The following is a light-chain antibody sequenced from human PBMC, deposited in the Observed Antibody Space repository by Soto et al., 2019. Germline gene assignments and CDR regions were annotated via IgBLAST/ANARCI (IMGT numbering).Light chain of an antibody. J-gene: IGKJ2*01. CDR1: QSVSSN. V-gene: IGKV3-15*01. Sequence: EIVMTQSPATLSVSPGERATLSCRASQSVSSNLAWYQQIPGQAPRLLIYGASTRATGIPARFSGSGSGTEFTLTVSSLQSEDFAVYYCQHYDNWPPMYTFGQGTKLEIK. CDR3: QHYDNWPPMYT. CDR2: GAS.